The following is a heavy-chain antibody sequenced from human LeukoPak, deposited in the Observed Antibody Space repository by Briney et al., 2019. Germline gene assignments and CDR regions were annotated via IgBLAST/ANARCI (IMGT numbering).Heavy chain of an antibody. CDR2: LYVNENR. CDR1: GPIVSTNY. Sequence: GGSLRLSCAVSGPIVSTNYMSWVRQAPGNGLEWISILYVNENRYYADSVKGRFIISRDTSKNTLYLQMNSLRAEDTAMYYCVREDLGVDYWGQGTLVTVSS. CDR3: VREDLGVDY. D-gene: IGHD1-26*01. V-gene: IGHV3-53*01. J-gene: IGHJ4*02.